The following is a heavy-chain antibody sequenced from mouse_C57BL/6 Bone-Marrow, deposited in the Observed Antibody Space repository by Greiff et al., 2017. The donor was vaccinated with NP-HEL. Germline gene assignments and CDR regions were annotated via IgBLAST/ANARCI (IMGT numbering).Heavy chain of an antibody. V-gene: IGHV1-7*01. CDR2: INPGSGYT. CDR1: GYTFTSYW. CDR3: ARITTVVGDY. J-gene: IGHJ2*01. D-gene: IGHD1-1*01. Sequence: VQLQQSGAELAKPGASVTLSCKASGYTFTSYWIHWVKKRPGQGLAWIGYINPGSGYTKYNQKFKDKATLTADKASSTAYMQLSSLTYEDSAVYYCARITTVVGDYWGQGTTLTVSS.